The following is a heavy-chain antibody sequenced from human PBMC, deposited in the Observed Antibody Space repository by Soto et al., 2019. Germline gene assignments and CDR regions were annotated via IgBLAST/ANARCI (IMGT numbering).Heavy chain of an antibody. CDR2: INAGNGNT. CDR3: ARSGNDDFWSGYYSLDYYYYYYMDV. D-gene: IGHD3-3*01. V-gene: IGHV1-3*01. Sequence: ASVKVSCKASGYTFTSYAMHWVRQAPGQRLEWMGWINAGNGNTKYSQKFQGRVTITRDTSASTAYMELSSLRSEDTAVYYCARSGNDDFWSGYYSLDYYYYYYMDVWGKGTTVTV. CDR1: GYTFTSYA. J-gene: IGHJ6*03.